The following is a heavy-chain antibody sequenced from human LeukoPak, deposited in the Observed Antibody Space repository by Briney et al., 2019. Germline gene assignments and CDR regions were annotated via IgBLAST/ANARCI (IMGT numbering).Heavy chain of an antibody. CDR2: IWHDRSNK. CDR1: GFIFSSCG. CDR3: ARDHADPYYFDY. J-gene: IGHJ4*02. Sequence: GGSLRLSCVASGFIFSSCGMHWVRQAPGKGLEWVAVIWHDRSNKYYADSVKGRFTISRDNSKNTLYLQMNSLRAEDAAVYYCARDHADPYYFDYWGQGTLVTVSS. V-gene: IGHV3-33*01.